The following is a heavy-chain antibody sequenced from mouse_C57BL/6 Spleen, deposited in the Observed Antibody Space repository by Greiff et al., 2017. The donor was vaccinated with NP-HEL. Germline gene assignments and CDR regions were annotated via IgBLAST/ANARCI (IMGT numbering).Heavy chain of an antibody. V-gene: IGHV1-66*01. Sequence: VKLMESGPELVKPGASVKISCKASGYSFTSYYIHWVKQRPGQGLEWIGWIYPGSGNTKYNEKFKGKATLTADTSSSTAYMQLSSLTSEDSAVYYCARYPTTVADYWGQGTTLTVSS. CDR1: GYSFTSYY. D-gene: IGHD1-1*01. CDR3: ARYPTTVADY. J-gene: IGHJ2*01. CDR2: IYPGSGNT.